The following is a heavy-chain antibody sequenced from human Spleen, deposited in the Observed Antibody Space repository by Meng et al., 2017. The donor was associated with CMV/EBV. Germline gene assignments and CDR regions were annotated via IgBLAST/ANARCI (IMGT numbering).Heavy chain of an antibody. J-gene: IGHJ4*02. CDR1: GFTFSSYS. V-gene: IGHV3-21*01. Sequence: VQLVESGGGLVKPGGSLRLSCAASGFTFSSYSMNWVRQAPGKGLEWVSSISSSSSYIYYADSVKGRFTISRDNAKNSLYLKMNSLRAEDTAVYYCARGEIAAAGLCVYWGQGTLVTVSS. CDR2: ISSSSSYI. CDR3: ARGEIAAAGLCVY. D-gene: IGHD6-13*01.